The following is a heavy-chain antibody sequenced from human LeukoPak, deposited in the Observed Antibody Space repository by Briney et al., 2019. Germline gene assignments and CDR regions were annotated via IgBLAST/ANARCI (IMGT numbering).Heavy chain of an antibody. CDR3: AHLAQDY. CDR2: TRNKANSYTT. Sequence: GGSLRLSCAASGFTFSDHYMAWVRQAPGKGLEWVGRTRNKANSYTTEYAASVKGRFTISRDDSKNSLYLQMNSLKTEDTAVYYCAHLAQDYWGQGTLVTVSS. V-gene: IGHV3-72*01. CDR1: GFTFSDHY. J-gene: IGHJ4*02.